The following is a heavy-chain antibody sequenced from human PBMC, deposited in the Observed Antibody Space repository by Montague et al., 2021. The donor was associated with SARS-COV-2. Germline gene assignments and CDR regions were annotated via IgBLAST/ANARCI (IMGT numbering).Heavy chain of an antibody. CDR1: GGSINDHY. V-gene: IGHV4-4*09. Sequence: SETLSLTCTVSGGSINDHYRSWIRQSPGKGLEWIGYISSNGKTNYNPSLKSRVTLSADASRNEFSLKLDSVTAADTAVYFCARRGYYDGAGYHWHLDLWGRGMLVTVSS. CDR2: ISSNGKT. CDR3: ARRGYYDGAGYHWHLDL. D-gene: IGHD3-16*01. J-gene: IGHJ2*01.